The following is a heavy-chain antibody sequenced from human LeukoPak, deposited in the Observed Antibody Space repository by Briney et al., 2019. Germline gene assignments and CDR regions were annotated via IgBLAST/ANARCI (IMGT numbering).Heavy chain of an antibody. D-gene: IGHD2-2*01. CDR1: GFTFSSYA. V-gene: IGHV3-23*01. Sequence: TGGSLRLSCAASGFTFSSYAMGWVRQAPGKGLEWVSAISGSGGSTYYADSVKGRFTISRDNSKNTLYLQMNSLRAEDTAVYYCAKDSIVVVPAAPADYWGQGTLVTVSS. CDR3: AKDSIVVVPAAPADY. J-gene: IGHJ4*02. CDR2: ISGSGGST.